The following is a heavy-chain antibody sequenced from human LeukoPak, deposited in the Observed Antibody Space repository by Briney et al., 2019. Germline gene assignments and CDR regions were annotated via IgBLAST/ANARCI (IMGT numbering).Heavy chain of an antibody. CDR1: GYTLTELP. CDR2: FDPEDGET. J-gene: IGHJ4*02. Sequence: GASVKVSCKVSGYTLTELPMHWVRQAPGKGREWMGRFDPEDGETIYAQKFQGRVTMTEDTSTDTAYMELSSLRSEDTAVYYCATASHIAVAGFRLKGVFDYWGQGTLVTVSS. V-gene: IGHV1-24*01. CDR3: ATASHIAVAGFRLKGVFDY. D-gene: IGHD6-19*01.